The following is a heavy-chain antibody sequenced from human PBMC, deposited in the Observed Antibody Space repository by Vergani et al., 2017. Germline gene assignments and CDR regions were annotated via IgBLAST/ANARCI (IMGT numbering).Heavy chain of an antibody. J-gene: IGHJ4*02. V-gene: IGHV4-59*01. Sequence: QVQLQESGPGLVKPSETLSLTCTVSGGSISSYYWSWIRQPPGKGLEWIGYIYYSGSTNYNPSLKSRVTISVDTSKNQCSLKLSSVTAADTAVYYCARGGYSYGLTFDYWGQGTLVTVSS. CDR3: ARGGYSYGLTFDY. D-gene: IGHD5-18*01. CDR2: IYYSGST. CDR1: GGSISSYY.